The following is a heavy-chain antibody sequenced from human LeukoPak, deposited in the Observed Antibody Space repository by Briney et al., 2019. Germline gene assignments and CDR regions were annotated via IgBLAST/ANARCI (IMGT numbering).Heavy chain of an antibody. Sequence: GGSLRLSCAASGFTVSSNYMSWVRQAPGKGLEWVSVIYSGGSTYYADSAKGRFTISRDNSKNTLYLQMNSLRVEDTAVYYCARVGGGYCSSTSCDPDAFDIWGQGTMVTVSS. V-gene: IGHV3-66*01. CDR1: GFTVSSNY. D-gene: IGHD2-2*01. CDR3: ARVGGGYCSSTSCDPDAFDI. CDR2: IYSGGST. J-gene: IGHJ3*02.